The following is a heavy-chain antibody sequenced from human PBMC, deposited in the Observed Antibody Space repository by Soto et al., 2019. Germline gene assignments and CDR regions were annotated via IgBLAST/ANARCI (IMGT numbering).Heavy chain of an antibody. CDR2: IFYTGST. J-gene: IGHJ4*02. D-gene: IGHD6-19*01. CDR3: ARVGSSGWSPDY. Sequence: SETLSLTCIVSGGSISGHYWIWIRQSPGKGLEWIGYIFYTGSTNYNPSLKSRVTLSVDTSKNQFSLRLSSVTAADTAVYYCARVGSSGWSPDYWGQGALVTVPS. CDR1: GGSISGHY. V-gene: IGHV4-59*11.